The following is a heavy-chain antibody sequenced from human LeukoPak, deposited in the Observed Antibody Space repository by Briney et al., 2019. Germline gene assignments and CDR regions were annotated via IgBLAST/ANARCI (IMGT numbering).Heavy chain of an antibody. CDR2: INHSGST. CDR3: ARGGSYYDFWSGPQAYGYFDY. D-gene: IGHD3-3*01. CDR1: GGSISSYY. V-gene: IGHV4-34*01. Sequence: SETLSLTCTVSGGSISSYYWSWIRQPPGKGLEWIGEINHSGSTNYNPSLKSRVTISVDTSKNQFSLKLSSVTAADTAVYYCARGGSYYDFWSGPQAYGYFDYWGQGTLVTVSS. J-gene: IGHJ4*02.